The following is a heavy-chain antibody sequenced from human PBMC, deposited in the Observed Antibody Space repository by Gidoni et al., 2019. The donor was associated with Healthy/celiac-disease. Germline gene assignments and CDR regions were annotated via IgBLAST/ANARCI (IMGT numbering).Heavy chain of an antibody. D-gene: IGHD6-19*01. CDR3: ARDLAVAGMPHYYYYGMDV. Sequence: QVQLVESGGGVVQPGRSLRLSCAASGFTFTSYGMHWVRQAPGKGLAWVAVIWYDGSNKDYADSVKGRFTISRDNSKNTLYLQMNSLRAEDTAVYYCARDLAVAGMPHYYYYGMDVWGQGTTVTVSS. CDR1: GFTFTSYG. CDR2: IWYDGSNK. J-gene: IGHJ6*02. V-gene: IGHV3-33*01.